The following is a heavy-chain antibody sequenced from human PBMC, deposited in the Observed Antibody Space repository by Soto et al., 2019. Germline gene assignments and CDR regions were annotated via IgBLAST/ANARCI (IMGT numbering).Heavy chain of an antibody. CDR3: ARRLPGVWGWFDS. Sequence: EVQLVQSGAEVKKPGESLSISCKGSGYSFTSYWITWVRQMPGKGLEYMGRIDPSDSYTKYSPSFQGHVTISVDKSISTAYLHWSTLKASDTATYYCARRLPGVWGWFDSWGQGTLVTVSS. CDR1: GYSFTSYW. V-gene: IGHV5-10-1*03. D-gene: IGHD3-16*01. CDR2: IDPSDSYT. J-gene: IGHJ5*01.